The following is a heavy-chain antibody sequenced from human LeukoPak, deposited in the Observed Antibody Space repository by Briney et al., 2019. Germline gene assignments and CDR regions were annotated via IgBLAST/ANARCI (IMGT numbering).Heavy chain of an antibody. D-gene: IGHD3-10*01. Sequence: ASVKVSCKASGYTFTSYDINWVRQATGQGLEWMGWMNPNSGNTGYAQKFQGRVTMTRNTSISTAYMELSSLRSEDTAVYYCARGRRLKTTGESDYYMDVWGKGTTVTVSS. CDR2: MNPNSGNT. CDR3: ARGRRLKTTGESDYYMDV. V-gene: IGHV1-8*01. CDR1: GYTFTSYD. J-gene: IGHJ6*03.